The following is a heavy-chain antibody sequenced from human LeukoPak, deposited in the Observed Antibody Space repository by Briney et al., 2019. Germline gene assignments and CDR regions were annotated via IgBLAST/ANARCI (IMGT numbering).Heavy chain of an antibody. CDR3: ARDYGYYDNSGYNNWFDP. J-gene: IGHJ5*02. D-gene: IGHD3-22*01. Sequence: SQTLSLTSTVSGGSISSGSYYWSWIRQPAGKGLEWIGRIYTSGSTNYNPSLKSRVTISLDTSKNQFSLKLSSVTAADMAVYYCARDYGYYDNSGYNNWFDPWGQGTLVTVSS. V-gene: IGHV4-61*02. CDR2: IYTSGST. CDR1: GGSISSGSYY.